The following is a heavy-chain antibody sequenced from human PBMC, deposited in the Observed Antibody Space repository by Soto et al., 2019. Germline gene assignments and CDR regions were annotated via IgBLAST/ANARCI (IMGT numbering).Heavy chain of an antibody. CDR2: IWYDGSNK. Sequence: GSLRLSCAASGFTFSSYGMHWVRQAPGKGLEWVAVIWYDGSNKYYADSVKGRFTISRDNSKNTLYLQMNSLRAEDTAVYYCARARKAVAGIFWYGMDVWGQGTTVTVSS. D-gene: IGHD6-19*01. CDR3: ARARKAVAGIFWYGMDV. V-gene: IGHV3-33*01. CDR1: GFTFSSYG. J-gene: IGHJ6*02.